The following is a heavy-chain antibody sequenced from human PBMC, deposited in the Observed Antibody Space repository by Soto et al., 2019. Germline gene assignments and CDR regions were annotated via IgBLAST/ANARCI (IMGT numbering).Heavy chain of an antibody. J-gene: IGHJ3*01. CDR2: LYDVDGS. D-gene: IGHD1-1*01. V-gene: IGHV3-53*01. Sequence: DVQLVESGVGLIQPGESLRLSCAAFGLTVSGKKYVAWVRQAPGKGLEWVSALYDVDGSFYADSVKGRFTTSSDSSKTTVYLQMNGLRPDDTAVYYCATWHEREHAYDVWGQVTTVTVSS. CDR3: ATWHEREHAYDV. CDR1: GLTVSGKKY.